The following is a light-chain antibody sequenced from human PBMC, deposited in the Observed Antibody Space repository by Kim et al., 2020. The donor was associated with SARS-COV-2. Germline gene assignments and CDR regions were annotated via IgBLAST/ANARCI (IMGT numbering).Light chain of an antibody. CDR1: VLAKKY. J-gene: IGLJ2*01. Sequence: SYELTQPSSVSVSPGQTARITCSGDVLAKKYARWFQQKPGQALVLVIYKDSERPSGIPERFSGSSSGTTVTLTISGAQVEDEADYYCYSAADNNLRVFGGGTQLTVL. CDR2: KDS. V-gene: IGLV3-27*01. CDR3: YSAADNNLRV.